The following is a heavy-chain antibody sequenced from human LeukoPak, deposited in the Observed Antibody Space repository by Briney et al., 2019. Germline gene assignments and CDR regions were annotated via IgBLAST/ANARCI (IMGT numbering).Heavy chain of an antibody. CDR1: GGTFISYA. D-gene: IGHD2-15*01. V-gene: IGHV1-69*05. CDR2: IIPIFGTA. J-gene: IGHJ3*02. CDR3: ARDSHTPGGSRAFDI. Sequence: GASVKVSCKASGGTFISYAISWVRQAPGQGLEWMGGIIPIFGTANYAQRFQGRVTMTRDTSTSTVYMELSSLRSEDTAVYYCARDSHTPGGSRAFDIWGQGTMVTVSS.